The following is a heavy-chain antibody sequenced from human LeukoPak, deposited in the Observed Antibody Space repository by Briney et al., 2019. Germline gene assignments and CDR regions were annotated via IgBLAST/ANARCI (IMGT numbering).Heavy chain of an antibody. CDR2: ISDYNGDA. CDR1: GYTFTNYG. J-gene: IGHJ4*02. CDR3: ARAMAVAEAGDY. Sequence: ASVKVSCKTSGYTFTNYGISWVRQAPGQGLEWMGWISDYNGDAIYAQRLQGRVTMTTDTSTSTAYMELRTLRSDDTAVYYSARAMAVAEAGDYWGQGTLVTVSS. V-gene: IGHV1-18*01. D-gene: IGHD6-19*01.